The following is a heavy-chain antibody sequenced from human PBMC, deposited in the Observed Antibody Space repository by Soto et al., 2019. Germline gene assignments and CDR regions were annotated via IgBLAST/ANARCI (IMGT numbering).Heavy chain of an antibody. CDR3: TTRLG. Sequence: GGSLRLSCAASGFTLSNAWMSWVRQAPGKGLEWVGRISTKSVGDRTDYAAPVKGRFTVSRDDSKNTLYLQMNSLKTEDTGMYYCTTRLGGGQGT. CDR1: GFTLSNAW. V-gene: IGHV3-15*01. J-gene: IGHJ4*02. D-gene: IGHD3-3*01. CDR2: ISTKSVGDRT.